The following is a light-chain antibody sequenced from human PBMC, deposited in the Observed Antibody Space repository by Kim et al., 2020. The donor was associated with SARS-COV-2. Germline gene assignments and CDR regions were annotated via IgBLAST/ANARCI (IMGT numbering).Light chain of an antibody. CDR3: MQGTHWPYT. V-gene: IGKV2-30*02. CDR2: TVS. Sequence: EVVMVQSPLSLPVTLVQPASISCRSSQSLVHSDGNTYLNWFLQRPGQSPRRLIYTVSNRASGVPDRFSGSGSGTDFTLRIGRVEAEDFGVYYCMQGTHWPYTFGQGTKLEIK. J-gene: IGKJ2*01. CDR1: QSLVHSDGNTY.